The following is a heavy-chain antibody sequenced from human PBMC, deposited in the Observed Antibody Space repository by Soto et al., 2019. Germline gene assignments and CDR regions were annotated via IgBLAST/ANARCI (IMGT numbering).Heavy chain of an antibody. J-gene: IGHJ6*02. CDR3: ARDPWGRFLEFLNPSEAPYGMDG. D-gene: IGHD3-3*01. V-gene: IGHV1-46*01. Sequence: ASVKVSCKASGYTFTSYYMHWVRQAPGQGLEWMGIINPSGGSTSYAQKFQGRVTMTRDTSTSTVYMELSSLRSEDTAVYYCARDPWGRFLEFLNPSEAPYGMDGWGPGTTVTVSS. CDR1: GYTFTSYY. CDR2: INPSGGST.